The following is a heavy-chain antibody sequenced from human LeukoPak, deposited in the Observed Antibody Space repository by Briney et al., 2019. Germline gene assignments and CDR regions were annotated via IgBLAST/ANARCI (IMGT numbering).Heavy chain of an antibody. CDR3: ARVKSQKYCSGGSCYRLYYYYGMDV. Sequence: PSETLSLTCTVSGGSISSYYWSWIRQPPGKGLEWIGYIYYSGSTNYNPSLKSRVTISVDTSKNQFSLKLSSATAADTAVYYCARVKSQKYCSGGSCYRLYYYYGMDVWGQGTTVTVSS. CDR1: GGSISSYY. D-gene: IGHD2-15*01. V-gene: IGHV4-59*01. J-gene: IGHJ6*02. CDR2: IYYSGST.